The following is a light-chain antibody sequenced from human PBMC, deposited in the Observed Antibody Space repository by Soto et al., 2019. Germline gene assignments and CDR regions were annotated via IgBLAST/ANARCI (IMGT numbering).Light chain of an antibody. CDR1: QSVSSY. V-gene: IGKV3-11*01. Sequence: EIVLTQSPATLSLSPGERATLSCRASQSVSSYLAWYQQKPGQAPRLLIYDASNRATGLPARLSGSGSGTDFTLSISSLDPESFAVYYCQQRSNWPCTFGQGTKVEIK. CDR3: QQRSNWPCT. CDR2: DAS. J-gene: IGKJ1*01.